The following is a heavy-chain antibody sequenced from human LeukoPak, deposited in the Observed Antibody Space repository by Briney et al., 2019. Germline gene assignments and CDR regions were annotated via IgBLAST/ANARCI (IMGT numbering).Heavy chain of an antibody. V-gene: IGHV4-30-4*08. J-gene: IGHJ4*02. CDR3: ARGVKAPYGLLDYFDY. Sequence: SETLSLTCTVSGGSISSGDYYWSWIRQPPGKGLEWIGYIYYSGSTYYNPSLKSRVTISVDTSKNQFSLKLSSVTAADTAVYYCARGVKAPYGLLDYFDYWGQGTLVTISS. CDR2: IYYSGST. D-gene: IGHD3-10*01. CDR1: GGSISSGDYY.